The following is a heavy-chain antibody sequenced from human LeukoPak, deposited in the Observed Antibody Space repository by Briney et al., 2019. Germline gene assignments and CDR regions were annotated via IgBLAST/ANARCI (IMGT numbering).Heavy chain of an antibody. D-gene: IGHD6-19*01. Sequence: GGSLRLSCAGSGFIVSSNYMSWVRQAAGKGLEWVSVIYGSSRTYYADSVKGRFTISRDNSKNTVYLQMDSLRAEDTAVYYCAKDPPRYSSGLTFDYWGQGTLVTVSS. V-gene: IGHV3-66*01. CDR2: IYGSSRT. J-gene: IGHJ4*02. CDR1: GFIVSSNY. CDR3: AKDPPRYSSGLTFDY.